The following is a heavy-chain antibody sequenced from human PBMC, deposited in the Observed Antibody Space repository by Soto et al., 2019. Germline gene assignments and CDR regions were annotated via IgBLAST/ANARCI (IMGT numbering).Heavy chain of an antibody. CDR2: LSGSSEFI. J-gene: IGHJ3*02. D-gene: IGHD3-22*01. CDR3: AKTWWFLQHYAFDI. Sequence: EVQLLESGGGLAQPGGSLRLSCAASGFTFSSYAMNWVRQAPGKGLEWVSSLSGSSEFIYYADSVKGRFTISRDNSKKTLYLQMNSLRAEDTAVYYCAKTWWFLQHYAFDIWGQGTMVTVSS. V-gene: IGHV3-23*01. CDR1: GFTFSSYA.